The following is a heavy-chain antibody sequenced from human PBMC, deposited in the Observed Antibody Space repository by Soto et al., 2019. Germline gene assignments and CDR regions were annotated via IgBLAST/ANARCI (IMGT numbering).Heavy chain of an antibody. V-gene: IGHV1-18*01. CDR1: GYTFTNYG. Sequence: QVQVVQSGDEVKKPGASVKVSCKASGYTFTNYGFSWVRQAPGQGLEWMGWISGYNGNTKYAEKFQGRVTMTTVTSTSTVHMELRSLRSDDTAVYYCAREGQAPSYYDGMDVWGQGTAVTVSS. CDR2: ISGYNGNT. CDR3: AREGQAPSYYDGMDV. J-gene: IGHJ6*02.